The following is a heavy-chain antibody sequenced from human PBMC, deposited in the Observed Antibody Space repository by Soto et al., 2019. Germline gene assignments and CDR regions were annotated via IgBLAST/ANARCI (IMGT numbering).Heavy chain of an antibody. V-gene: IGHV3-23*01. D-gene: IGHD2-15*01. CDR2: ISGSGGST. CDR1: GFTFSSYA. Sequence: HPGGSLRLSCAASGFTFSSYAMSWVRQAPGKGLEWVSAISGSGGSTYYADSVKGRFTISRDNSKNTLYLQMNSLRAEDTAVYYCAKDQDQGRYYYYGMDVWGQGTTVTVSS. J-gene: IGHJ6*02. CDR3: AKDQDQGRYYYYGMDV.